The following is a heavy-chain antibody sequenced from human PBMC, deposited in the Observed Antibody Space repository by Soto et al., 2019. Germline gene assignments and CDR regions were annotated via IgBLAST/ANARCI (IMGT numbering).Heavy chain of an antibody. CDR1: GFTFSSYA. J-gene: IGHJ4*02. CDR3: VKDLPFYYGSGGHLWY. D-gene: IGHD3-10*01. Sequence: GGSLRLSCSASGFTFSSYAMHWVRQAPGKGLEYVSAISSNGGSTHYADSVKGRFTISRDSSKNTLYLQMSSLRAEDTAVYYCVKDLPFYYGSGGHLWYWGQGTLVTVSS. CDR2: ISSNGGST. V-gene: IGHV3-64D*08.